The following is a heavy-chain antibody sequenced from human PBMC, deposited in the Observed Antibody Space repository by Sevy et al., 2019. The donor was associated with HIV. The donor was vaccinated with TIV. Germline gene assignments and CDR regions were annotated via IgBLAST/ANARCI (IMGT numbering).Heavy chain of an antibody. J-gene: IGHJ6*02. CDR2: IIPSLDIA. Sequence: ASVKVSCKASGDTFKYYSINWVRQAPGQGLEWMGRIIPSLDIATYAPKFQGRFTITADKSTNTAYMELSSLRSEDTGVFYCARDGNTAAPGYDFWSGSTYYYYGMDVWGQGTTVTVSS. CDR3: ARDGNTAAPGYDFWSGSTYYYYGMDV. CDR1: GDTFKYYS. D-gene: IGHD3-3*01. V-gene: IGHV1-69*04.